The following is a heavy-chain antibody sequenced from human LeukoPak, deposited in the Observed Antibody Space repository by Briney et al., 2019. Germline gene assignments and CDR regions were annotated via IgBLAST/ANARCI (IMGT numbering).Heavy chain of an antibody. CDR2: ISGSGGST. V-gene: IGHV3-23*01. J-gene: IGHJ5*02. Sequence: PGGSLRLSCAASGFTFSSYAMSWVRQAPGKGLEWVSAISGSGGSTYYADSVKGRFTISRDNSKNTLYLQMNSLRAEDTAVYYCAKDHDGSFLFNWFDPWGQGTLVTVSS. D-gene: IGHD5-24*01. CDR3: AKDHDGSFLFNWFDP. CDR1: GFTFSSYA.